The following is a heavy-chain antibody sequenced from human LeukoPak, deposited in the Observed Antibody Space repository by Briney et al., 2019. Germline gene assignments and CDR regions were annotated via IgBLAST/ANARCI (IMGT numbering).Heavy chain of an antibody. Sequence: GASVKVSCKASGYTFTSYDINWVRQATGQGLEWMGWMNPNSGNTGYAQKFQGRVTMTRNTSISTAYMELSSLRSEDTAVYYCAKAGYCSSTSCYRRRWFDPWGQGTLVTVSS. J-gene: IGHJ5*02. V-gene: IGHV1-8*01. D-gene: IGHD2-2*02. CDR2: MNPNSGNT. CDR3: AKAGYCSSTSCYRRRWFDP. CDR1: GYTFTSYD.